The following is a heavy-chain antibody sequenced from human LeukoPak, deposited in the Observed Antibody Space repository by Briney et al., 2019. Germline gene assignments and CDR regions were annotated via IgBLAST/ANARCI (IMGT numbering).Heavy chain of an antibody. CDR1: GYTFTSYG. CDR2: ISAYNGNI. J-gene: IGHJ4*02. V-gene: IGHV1-18*01. Sequence: ASVKVSCKASGYTFTSYGISWVRQAPGQGLEWMGWISAYNGNINYAQKLQGRVTMTTDTSTSTAYMELRSLRSDDTAVYYCARGLEKYSSSWYGNYYFDYWGQGTLVTVSS. CDR3: ARGLEKYSSSWYGNYYFDY. D-gene: IGHD6-13*01.